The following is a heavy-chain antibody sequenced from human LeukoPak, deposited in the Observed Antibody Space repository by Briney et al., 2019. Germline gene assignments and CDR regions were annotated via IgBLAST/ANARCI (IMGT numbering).Heavy chain of an antibody. CDR3: ARGAVYYDFWSGYHDAFDI. CDR1: GYAFTSYD. CDR2: MNPNSGNT. V-gene: IGHV1-8*03. Sequence: ASVKVSCKASGYAFTSYDINWVRQATGQGLEWMGWMNPNSGNTGYAQKFQGRVTITRNTSISTAYMELSSLRSEDTAVYYCARGAVYYDFWSGYHDAFDIWGQGTMVPVSS. J-gene: IGHJ3*02. D-gene: IGHD3-3*01.